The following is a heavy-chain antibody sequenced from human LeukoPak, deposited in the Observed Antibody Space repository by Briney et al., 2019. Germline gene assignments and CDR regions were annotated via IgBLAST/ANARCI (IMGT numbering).Heavy chain of an antibody. Sequence: GGSLRLSCAASGFTFSSYWMTWVRQAPGKGLEWVANIKQDGSEKYHVDSVKGRFTISRDNAKNSLYLQMNSLRAEDTAVYYCARACGSGFLCLWGQGTLVTVSS. CDR1: GFTFSSYW. CDR3: ARACGSGFLCL. D-gene: IGHD3-10*01. V-gene: IGHV3-7*01. J-gene: IGHJ4*02. CDR2: IKQDGSEK.